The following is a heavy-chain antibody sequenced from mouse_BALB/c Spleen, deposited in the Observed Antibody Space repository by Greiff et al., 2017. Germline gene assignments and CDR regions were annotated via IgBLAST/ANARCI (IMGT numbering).Heavy chain of an antibody. CDR1: GFTFSDYY. D-gene: IGHD1-2*01. V-gene: IGHV5-4*02. J-gene: IGHJ3*01. Sequence: LVESGGGLVKPGGSLKLSCAASGFTFSDYYMYWVRQTPEKRLEWVATISDGGSYTYYPDSVKGRFTISRDNAKNNLYLQMSSLKSEDTAMYYCARERGLTTAPFAYWGQGTLVTVSA. CDR3: ARERGLTTAPFAY. CDR2: ISDGGSYT.